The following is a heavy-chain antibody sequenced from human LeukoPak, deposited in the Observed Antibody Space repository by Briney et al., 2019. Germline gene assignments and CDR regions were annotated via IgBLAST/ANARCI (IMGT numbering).Heavy chain of an antibody. CDR2: IYYSGST. J-gene: IGHJ4*02. V-gene: IGHV4-59*08. Sequence: SETLSLTRTVSGGSISSYYWSWIRQPPGKGLGWIGYIYYSGSTNYNPSPKSRVTISVDTSKNQFSLKLSSVTAADTAVYYCARRGRGELGYCSGGSCYGVFDYWGQGTLVTVSS. CDR3: ARRGRGELGYCSGGSCYGVFDY. D-gene: IGHD2-15*01. CDR1: GGSISSYY.